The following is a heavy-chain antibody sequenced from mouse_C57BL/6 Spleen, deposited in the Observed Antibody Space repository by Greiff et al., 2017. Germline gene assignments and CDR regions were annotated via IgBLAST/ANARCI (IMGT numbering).Heavy chain of an antibody. D-gene: IGHD2-4*01. Sequence: QVHVKQPGAELVRPGTSVKLSCKASGYTFTSYWMHWVKQRPGQGLEWIGVIDPSDSYTNYNQKFKGKATLTVDTSSSTAYMQRSSLTSEDSAVYYCARSPLEDYDLYYFDYWGQGTTLTVSS. CDR1: GYTFTSYW. J-gene: IGHJ2*01. CDR3: ARSPLEDYDLYYFDY. V-gene: IGHV1-59*01. CDR2: IDPSDSYT.